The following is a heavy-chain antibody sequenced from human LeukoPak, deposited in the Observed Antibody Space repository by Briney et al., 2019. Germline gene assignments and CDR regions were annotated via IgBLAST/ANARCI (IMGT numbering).Heavy chain of an antibody. V-gene: IGHV4-34*01. CDR2: INHSEST. J-gene: IGHJ1*01. CDR1: GGSFSGYY. Sequence: SETLSLTCAVYGGSFSGYYWSWIRQPPGKGLEWIGEINHSESTNYNPSLKSRVTISVDTSKNQFSLKLSSVTAADTAVYYCARYGQQLVLGYFQHWGQGTLVTVSS. D-gene: IGHD6-13*01. CDR3: ARYGQQLVLGYFQH.